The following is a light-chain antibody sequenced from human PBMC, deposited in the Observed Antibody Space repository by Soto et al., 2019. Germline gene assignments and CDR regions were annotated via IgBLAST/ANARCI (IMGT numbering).Light chain of an antibody. Sequence: GLTQSPGTLSLYKGERATLSCRASQSVSSSYLAWYQQKPGQAPRLLIYGASSRATGIPDRFSGSGSGTDFTLTISRLEPEDFAVYYCQQYGSSPSITFCHGRRLEIK. J-gene: IGKJ5*01. CDR2: GAS. CDR3: QQYGSSPSIT. CDR1: QSVSSSY. V-gene: IGKV3-20*01.